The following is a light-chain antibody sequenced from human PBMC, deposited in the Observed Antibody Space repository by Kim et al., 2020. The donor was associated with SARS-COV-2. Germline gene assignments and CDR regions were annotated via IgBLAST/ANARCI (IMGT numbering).Light chain of an antibody. J-gene: IGKJ2*01. V-gene: IGKV4-1*01. CDR2: WAS. CDR3: QQYYSTPYT. CDR1: QSVLHNSNSNNY. Sequence: IVMTQSPDSLAVSLGERATINCRSSQSVLHNSNSNNYLAWYQQKPGQPPKLLIYWASTRESGVPDRFSGSGSGSDFTLTISSLQAEDVAVYYCQQYYSTPYTFGQGTKLEI.